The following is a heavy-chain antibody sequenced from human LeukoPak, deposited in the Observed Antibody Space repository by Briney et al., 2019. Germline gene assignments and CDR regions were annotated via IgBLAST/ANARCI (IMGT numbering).Heavy chain of an antibody. V-gene: IGHV1-69*02. CDR1: GGTFSSYT. Sequence: SVKVSCKASGGTFSSYTISWVRQAPGQGLEWMGRIIPILGIANYAQKFQGRVTITADKSTSTAYMELGSLRSEDTAVYYCAEGRGSIAVGFDYWGQGTLVTVSS. J-gene: IGHJ4*02. CDR3: AEGRGSIAVGFDY. CDR2: IIPILGIA. D-gene: IGHD2-21*01.